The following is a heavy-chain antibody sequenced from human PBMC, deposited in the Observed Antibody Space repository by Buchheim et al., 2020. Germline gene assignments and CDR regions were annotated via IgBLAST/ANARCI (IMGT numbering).Heavy chain of an antibody. V-gene: IGHV3-30*18. CDR2: ISYDGSNK. Sequence: QVQLVESGGGVVQPGRSLRLSCAAPGFTFSSYGMHWVRQAPGKGLEWVAVISYDGSNKYYADSVKGRFTISRDNSKNTLYLQMNSLRAEDTAVYYCAKDAIVVVPAAITYFQHWGQGTL. CDR1: GFTFSSYG. D-gene: IGHD2-2*02. CDR3: AKDAIVVVPAAITYFQH. J-gene: IGHJ1*01.